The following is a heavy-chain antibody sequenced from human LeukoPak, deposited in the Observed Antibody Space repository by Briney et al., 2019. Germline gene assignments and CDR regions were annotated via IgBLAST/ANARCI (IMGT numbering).Heavy chain of an antibody. Sequence: SETLSLTCTVSGGSISSSSYYWGWIRQPPGKGLEWIGSIYYSGSTYYNPSLKSRVTISVGTSKNQFSLKLSSVTAADTAVYYCARGKYSSSWRNWFDPWGQGTLVTVSS. CDR2: IYYSGST. D-gene: IGHD6-13*01. CDR3: ARGKYSSSWRNWFDP. J-gene: IGHJ5*02. V-gene: IGHV4-39*07. CDR1: GGSISSSSYY.